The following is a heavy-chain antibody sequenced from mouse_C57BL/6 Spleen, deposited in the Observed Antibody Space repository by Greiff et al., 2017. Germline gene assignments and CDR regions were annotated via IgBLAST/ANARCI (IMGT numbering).Heavy chain of an antibody. D-gene: IGHD2-10*02. CDR2: ISSGSSTI. CDR3: ARKDLELFHFDY. CDR1: GFTFSDYG. V-gene: IGHV5-17*01. J-gene: IGHJ2*01. Sequence: EVHLVESGGGLVKPGGSLKLSCAASGFTFSDYGMHWVRQAPEKGLEWVAYISSGSSTIYYADTVKGRFTISRDNAKNTLFLQMTSLRSEDTAMYYCARKDLELFHFDYWGQGTTLTVSS.